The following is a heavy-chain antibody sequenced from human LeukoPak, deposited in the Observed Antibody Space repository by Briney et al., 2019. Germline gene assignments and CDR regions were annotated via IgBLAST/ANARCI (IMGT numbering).Heavy chain of an antibody. V-gene: IGHV3-30*02. CDR1: GFTFSSYG. CDR3: AKEVGTEVVVAIDY. Sequence: GGSLRLSCAASGFTFSSYGMHWVRQAPGKGLEWVAFIRYDGSNKYYADSVKGRFTISRDNSKNTLYVQMNSLKAEDTTVYYCAKEVGTEVVVAIDYWGQGTLVTVSS. CDR2: IRYDGSNK. D-gene: IGHD2-15*01. J-gene: IGHJ4*02.